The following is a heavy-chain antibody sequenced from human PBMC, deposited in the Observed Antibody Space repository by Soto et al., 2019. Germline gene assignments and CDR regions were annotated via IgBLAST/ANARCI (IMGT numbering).Heavy chain of an antibody. CDR3: AKDTDSTWLLDN. J-gene: IGHJ4*02. D-gene: IGHD6-13*01. Sequence: GGSLRLSCAASGFTFSKYGMNWVRQAPGKGLEWVSGIRGGGSTYYADSVKGRLTISRDNSKNTLYLQMNSLRVDDTAVYYCAKDTDSTWLLDNWGQGTLGTVSS. CDR1: GFTFSKYG. CDR2: IRGGGST. V-gene: IGHV3-23*01.